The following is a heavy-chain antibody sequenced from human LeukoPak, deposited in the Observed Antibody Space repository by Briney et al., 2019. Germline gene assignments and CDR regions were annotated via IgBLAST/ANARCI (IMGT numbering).Heavy chain of an antibody. D-gene: IGHD3-22*01. CDR3: ARVIGSSGYYYYFDY. Sequence: SETLSLTCTVSGGSISSYYWSWIRQPPGKGLEWIGYIYYSGSTNYNPSLKSRVTISVDTSKNQFSLKPSSVTAADTAVYYCARVIGSSGYYYYFDYWGQGTLVTVSS. CDR1: GGSISSYY. J-gene: IGHJ4*02. CDR2: IYYSGST. V-gene: IGHV4-59*01.